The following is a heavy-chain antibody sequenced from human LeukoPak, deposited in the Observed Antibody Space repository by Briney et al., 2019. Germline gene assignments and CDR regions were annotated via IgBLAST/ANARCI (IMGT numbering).Heavy chain of an antibody. D-gene: IGHD3-10*01. CDR2: ISYSGNT. CDR3: ARSFGESYFDY. J-gene: IGHJ4*02. CDR1: GGSISSYF. Sequence: PSETLSLTCTVSGGSISSYFWSWIRQHPGKGLEWIGYISYSGNTYYNPSLKSRLTISVDTSKNQFSLKLSSVTAADTAVYYCARSFGESYFDYWGQGILVTVSS. V-gene: IGHV4-59*06.